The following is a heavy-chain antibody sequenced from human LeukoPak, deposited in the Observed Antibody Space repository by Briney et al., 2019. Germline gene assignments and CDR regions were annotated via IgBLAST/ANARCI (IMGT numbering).Heavy chain of an antibody. D-gene: IGHD3-22*01. CDR3: AGEDYFDSSGYASWRFDI. CDR2: IYYSGNT. CDR1: GGSISSSSYY. V-gene: IGHV4-61*01. Sequence: SETPSLTCTVSGGSISSSSYYWTWIRQPPGKGLEWIGHIYYSGNTIYNPSLKSRVTISVDTSKNQFSLKLTSVTTADTAVYYCAGEDYFDSSGYASWRFDIWGQGTMVTVSS. J-gene: IGHJ3*02.